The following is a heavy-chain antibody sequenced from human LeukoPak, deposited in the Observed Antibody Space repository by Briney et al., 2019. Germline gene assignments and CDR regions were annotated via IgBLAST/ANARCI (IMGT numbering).Heavy chain of an antibody. CDR1: GGSFSGYY. V-gene: IGHV4-34*01. CDR3: ARSSEGRYYYDSSGFSYYYYYMDV. CDR2: INHSGST. D-gene: IGHD3-22*01. Sequence: SETLSLTCAVYGGSFSGYYWSWIRQPPGKGLEWIGEINHSGSTNYNPSLRSRVTISVDTSKNQFSLKLSSVTAADTAVYYCARSSEGRYYYDSSGFSYYYYYMDVWGKGTTVTISS. J-gene: IGHJ6*03.